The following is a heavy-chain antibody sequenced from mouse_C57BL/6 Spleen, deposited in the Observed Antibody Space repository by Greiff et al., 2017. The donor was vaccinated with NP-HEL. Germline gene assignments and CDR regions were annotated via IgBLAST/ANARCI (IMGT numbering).Heavy chain of an antibody. V-gene: IGHV1-64*01. CDR3: ARGSGNYLWFAY. CDR1: GYTFTSYW. Sequence: VQLQQSGAELVKPGASVKLSCKASGYTFTSYWMHWVKQRPGQGLEWIGMIHPNSGSTNYNEKFKSKATLTVDKSSSTAYMQLSSLTSEDSAVYYCARGSGNYLWFAYWGQGTLVTVSA. J-gene: IGHJ3*01. D-gene: IGHD2-1*01. CDR2: IHPNSGST.